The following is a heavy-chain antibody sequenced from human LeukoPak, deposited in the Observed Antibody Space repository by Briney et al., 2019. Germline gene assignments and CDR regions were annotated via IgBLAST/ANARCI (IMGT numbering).Heavy chain of an antibody. D-gene: IGHD5-18*01. CDR3: AGGRDTAMVEH. J-gene: IGHJ1*01. V-gene: IGHV4-34*01. Sequence: SETLPLTCAVYRGSFRGYYWSSIPQPPGKGVEWVGEFNHSGSPNYNASLKSRVTISVDTPHNRCSLKLSSVTAADAAVYYCAGGRDTAMVEHWGQGTLVTVSS. CDR1: RGSFRGYY. CDR2: FNHSGSP.